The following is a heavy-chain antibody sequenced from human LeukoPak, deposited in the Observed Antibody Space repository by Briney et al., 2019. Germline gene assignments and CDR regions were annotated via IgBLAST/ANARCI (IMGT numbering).Heavy chain of an antibody. Sequence: GASVKVSCKASGGTFSSYAISWVRQAPGQGLEWMGGLIPIFGTTNYAQKFQGRVTITTDESTSTAYMELSSLRSEDTAVYYCARADDSSGYYPSFDNWFDPWGQGTLVTVSS. CDR2: LIPIFGTT. V-gene: IGHV1-69*05. J-gene: IGHJ5*02. CDR3: ARADDSSGYYPSFDNWFDP. D-gene: IGHD3-22*01. CDR1: GGTFSSYA.